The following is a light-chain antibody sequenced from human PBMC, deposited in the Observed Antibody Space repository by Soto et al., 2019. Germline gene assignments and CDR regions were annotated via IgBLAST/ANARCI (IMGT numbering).Light chain of an antibody. CDR3: QQSDTTPWT. CDR2: EAS. V-gene: IGKV1-39*01. CDR1: QSISSY. Sequence: DIQVTQSPSSLSASVGDRVTITCRASQSISSYLNWYQQKPGKAPKLLIYEASSLQSGVPSRFSGSGSGTDFTLTVSSLQPDDFATYYCQQSDTTPWTFGQGTKWIS. J-gene: IGKJ1*01.